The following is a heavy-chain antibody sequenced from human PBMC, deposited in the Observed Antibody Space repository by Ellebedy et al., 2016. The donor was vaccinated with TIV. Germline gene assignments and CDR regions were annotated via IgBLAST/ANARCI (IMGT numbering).Heavy chain of an antibody. CDR3: TKGGSENVWASYLDY. D-gene: IGHD3-16*02. Sequence: GESLKIPCAVSGFPLSSSVMHWVRQAPGQGLEWVAKINPPGSQKSYVDSVKGRFTISRDNAENSLFLEMNSLRVEDTAVYYCTKGGSENVWASYLDYWGLGILVTVSS. V-gene: IGHV3-7*01. CDR2: INPPGSQK. CDR1: GFPLSSSV. J-gene: IGHJ4*02.